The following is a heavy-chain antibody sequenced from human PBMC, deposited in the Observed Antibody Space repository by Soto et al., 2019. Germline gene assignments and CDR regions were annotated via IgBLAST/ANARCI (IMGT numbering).Heavy chain of an antibody. CDR2: IQSGGPT. Sequence: EVQLVESGGGLVQPGGSLRLSCAASGFTVSSKYMSWVRQAPGKGLEWVSLIQSGGPTYYADSVKGRFTISRDTSENTVHLQMDSLRAEDTAVYYCARDDVRWDGCRCYGGPLAVWGKWTTVPVSS. CDR1: GFTVSSKY. CDR3: ARDDVRWDGCRCYGGPLAV. D-gene: IGHD2-15*01. J-gene: IGHJ6*04. V-gene: IGHV3-66*01.